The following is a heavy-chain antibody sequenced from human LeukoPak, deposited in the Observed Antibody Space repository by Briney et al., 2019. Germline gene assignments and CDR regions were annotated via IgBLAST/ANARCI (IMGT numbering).Heavy chain of an antibody. J-gene: IGHJ4*02. V-gene: IGHV3-7*01. D-gene: IGHD6-13*01. CDR3: ARDRYITRSWGYDFDY. CDR1: GFTFSSYW. CDR2: IKQDGREK. Sequence: GSLRLSCAVSGFTFSSYWMSWVRQAPGKGLEWVANIKQDGREKYYVDSVKGRFTISRDNAKNSLYLQMNTLRAEDTAVYYCARDRYITRSWGYDFDYWGQGILVTVSS.